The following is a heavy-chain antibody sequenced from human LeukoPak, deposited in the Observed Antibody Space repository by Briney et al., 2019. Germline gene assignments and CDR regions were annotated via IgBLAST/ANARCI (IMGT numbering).Heavy chain of an antibody. J-gene: IGHJ4*02. CDR1: RFTFSSYS. Sequence: GGSLRLSCAASRFTFSSYSMNWVRQAPGKGLEWVSSMSGSGGFIYYADSVKGRFTISRDNTKNSVYLHMNSLRAEDTAVYYCARDGSDSTGYYYALWGQGTLVTVSS. CDR3: ARDGSDSTGYYYAL. D-gene: IGHD3-22*01. CDR2: MSGSGGFI. V-gene: IGHV3-21*01.